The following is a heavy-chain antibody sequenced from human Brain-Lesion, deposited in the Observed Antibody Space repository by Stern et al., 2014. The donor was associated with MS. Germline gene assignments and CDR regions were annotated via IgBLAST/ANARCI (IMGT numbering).Heavy chain of an antibody. CDR2: IYTTGSP. CDR1: GGSVGSGSYD. CDR3: ARDKEDTNMAFRYFDN. D-gene: IGHD5-18*01. Sequence: VQLVESGPGLVKPSQTLSLTCTVSGGSVGSGSYDWSWIRPPAGKGLEWIGRIYTTGSPYYTPPLKSQFSISIDTSKNQFSLKLPSVTAADTAVYYCARDKEDTNMAFRYFDNWGQGTLVTVSS. V-gene: IGHV4-61*02. J-gene: IGHJ4*02.